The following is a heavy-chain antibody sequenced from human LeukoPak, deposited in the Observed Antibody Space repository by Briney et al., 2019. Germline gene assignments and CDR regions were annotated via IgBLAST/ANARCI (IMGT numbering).Heavy chain of an antibody. CDR3: ARDYGDYHKMPDY. J-gene: IGHJ4*02. D-gene: IGHD4-17*01. V-gene: IGHV3-30-3*01. Sequence: PGGSLRLSCAASGFTFSSYAMHWVRQAPGKGLEWVAVISYDGSNKYYADSVKGRFTISRDNSKNTLYLQMNSLRAEDTAVYYCARDYGDYHKMPDYWGQGTLVTVSS. CDR2: ISYDGSNK. CDR1: GFTFSSYA.